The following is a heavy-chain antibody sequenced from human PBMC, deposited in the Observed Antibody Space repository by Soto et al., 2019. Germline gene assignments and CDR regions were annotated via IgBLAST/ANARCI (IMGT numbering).Heavy chain of an antibody. J-gene: IGHJ4*02. CDR2: ISGSGGST. Sequence: EVQLLESGGGLVQPGGSLRLSCAASGFTFSSYAMSWVRQAPGKGLEWVSAISGSGGSTYYADSVKGRFTISRDNCKNALYLEMNSLRAEDTAVYYCARGAGDYGTFDYWGQGTLVTVSS. D-gene: IGHD3-10*01. V-gene: IGHV3-23*01. CDR3: ARGAGDYGTFDY. CDR1: GFTFSSYA.